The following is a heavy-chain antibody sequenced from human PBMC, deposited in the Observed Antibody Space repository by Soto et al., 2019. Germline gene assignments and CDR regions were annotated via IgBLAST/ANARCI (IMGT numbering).Heavy chain of an antibody. D-gene: IGHD6-13*01. Sequence: ASVKVSCKASGNTFTSYSVYWVRQAPGQGLEWMGWINAGNGNARYSQKFQDRVTITRDTSASTVYMELSSLRSEDTAVYYCARDRYSSSWYVGAFDYWGQGTLVTVSS. CDR2: INAGNGNA. V-gene: IGHV1-3*01. CDR3: ARDRYSSSWYVGAFDY. J-gene: IGHJ4*02. CDR1: GNTFTSYS.